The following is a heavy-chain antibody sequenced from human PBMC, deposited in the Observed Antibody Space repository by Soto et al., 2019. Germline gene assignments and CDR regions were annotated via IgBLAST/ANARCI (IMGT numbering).Heavy chain of an antibody. Sequence: EVHLLESGGGLVQPGGTLRLSCAASGFTFSGYTMNWVRQAPGKGLEWVAVIGNRGDGTHYADSVKGRFTISRDNSKNTLYLQMESLRVEDTAVYYCVKDVWDYWGQGVLVTVSS. D-gene: IGHD2-21*01. V-gene: IGHV3-23*01. CDR2: IGNRGDGT. CDR1: GFTFSGYT. J-gene: IGHJ4*02. CDR3: VKDVWDY.